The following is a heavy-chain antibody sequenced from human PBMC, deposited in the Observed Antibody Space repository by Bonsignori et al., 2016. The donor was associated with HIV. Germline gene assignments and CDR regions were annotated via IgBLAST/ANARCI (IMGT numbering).Heavy chain of an antibody. J-gene: IGHJ6*03. CDR2: INHSGST. D-gene: IGHD3-10*01. CDR3: ARLTMVRGVIITGGYYYYYMDV. V-gene: IGHV4-34*01. Sequence: WIRQPPGKGLEWIGEINHSGSTNYNPSLKSRVTVSVDTSKNQFSLKLSSVTAADTAVYYCARLTMVRGVIITGGYYYYYMDVWGKGTTVTVSS.